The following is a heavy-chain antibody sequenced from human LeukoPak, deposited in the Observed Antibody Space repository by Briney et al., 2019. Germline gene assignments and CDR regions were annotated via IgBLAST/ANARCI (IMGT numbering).Heavy chain of an antibody. J-gene: IGHJ6*02. CDR2: IHYSGST. Sequence: SETLSLTCTVSGDSISSYFWTWIRQPPGKRLEWIGYIHYSGSTHYNPSLKSRVTISVDTSKNQFSLKLSSVTAADTAVYYCARDKGTYDILTGYSAYYYYGMDVWGQGTTVTVSS. V-gene: IGHV4-59*01. CDR3: ARDKGTYDILTGYSAYYYYGMDV. CDR1: GDSISSYF. D-gene: IGHD3-9*01.